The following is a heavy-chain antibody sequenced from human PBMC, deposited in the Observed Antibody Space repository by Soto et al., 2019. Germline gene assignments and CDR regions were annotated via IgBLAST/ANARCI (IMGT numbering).Heavy chain of an antibody. CDR2: IYHSGST. D-gene: IGHD1-26*01. CDR1: GGSISSSNW. CDR3: ARDRANSGSYAGNAFDI. J-gene: IGHJ3*02. V-gene: IGHV4-4*02. Sequence: SETLSLTCAVSGGSISSSNWWSWVRQPPGKGLEWIGEIYHSGSTNYNPSLKSRVTISVDKSKNQFSLKLSSVTAADTAVYYCARDRANSGSYAGNAFDIWGQGAMVTVSS.